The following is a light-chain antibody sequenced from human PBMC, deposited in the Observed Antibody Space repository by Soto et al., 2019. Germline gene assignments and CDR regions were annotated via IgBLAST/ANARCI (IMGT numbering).Light chain of an antibody. CDR1: SGRSNYI. V-gene: IGLV4-60*02. CDR3: ETWDSQGVI. Sequence: QSVLTQSSSASASLGSSVNLTCTLSSGRSNYIIAWHQQRPGTAPRYLMKVEGSGSYYKGSGVPDRFSGSSSGADRYLTISNLQFEDEADYYCETWDSQGVIFGGGTKLTVL. CDR2: VEGSGSY. J-gene: IGLJ2*01.